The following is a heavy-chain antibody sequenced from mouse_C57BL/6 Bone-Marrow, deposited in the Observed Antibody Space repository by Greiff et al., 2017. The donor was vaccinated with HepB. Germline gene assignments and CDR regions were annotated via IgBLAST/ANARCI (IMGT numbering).Heavy chain of an antibody. CDR2: IYPGSGST. V-gene: IGHV1-55*01. D-gene: IGHD2-3*01. J-gene: IGHJ4*01. CDR1: GYTFTSYW. CDR3: ARSGWFTRAMDY. Sequence: QVQLQQPGAELVKPGASVKMSCKASGYTFTSYWITWVKQRPGQGLEWIGDIYPGSGSTNYNEKFKSKATLTVDKSSSTAYMQLSSLTSEDSAVYYCARSGWFTRAMDYWGQGTSVTGSS.